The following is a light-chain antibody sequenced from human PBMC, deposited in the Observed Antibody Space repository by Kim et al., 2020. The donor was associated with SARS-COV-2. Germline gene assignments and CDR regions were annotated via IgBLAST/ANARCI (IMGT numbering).Light chain of an antibody. Sequence: DIQMTQSPSTLSASVGDRVTITCRASQSISSWLAWYQQKPGKAPKLLIYKASSLESGVPSRFSGSGSGTEFTLTISSLQPDDFATYYCQQYNTKVKTFGQGTKVDIK. CDR1: QSISSW. V-gene: IGKV1-5*03. CDR2: KAS. J-gene: IGKJ1*01. CDR3: QQYNTKVKT.